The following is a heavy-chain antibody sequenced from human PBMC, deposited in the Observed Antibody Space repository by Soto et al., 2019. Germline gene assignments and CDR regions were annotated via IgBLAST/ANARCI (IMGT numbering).Heavy chain of an antibody. D-gene: IGHD3-9*01. CDR1: GGSIXSGDYS. CDR2: IYHTGTT. CDR3: ARDDLFDDNGLDH. Sequence: SETLSLTCTVSGGSIXSGDYSWTWIRQPPGKGLEWIGYIYHTGTTYYNMSLESRVTISVDRSKNQFSLKLSSVTAADTAVYYCARDDLFDDNGLDHWGQGTLVTVSS. V-gene: IGHV4-30-2*01. J-gene: IGHJ5*02.